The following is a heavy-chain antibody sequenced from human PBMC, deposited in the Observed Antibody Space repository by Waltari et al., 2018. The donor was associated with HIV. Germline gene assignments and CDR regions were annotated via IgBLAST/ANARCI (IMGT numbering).Heavy chain of an antibody. Sequence: QVQLVQSGPEVKKPGSSVKVSCKASGGTFSRYAIPWVLTAPGQGLEWMGGIIPIFGTSNYAQKFQGRVTITADESTSTVYMELSSLRSEDTAVYYCARVSEIYSSSSGAFDYWGQGTLVTVSS. J-gene: IGHJ4*02. CDR2: IIPIFGTS. D-gene: IGHD6-6*01. V-gene: IGHV1-69*01. CDR1: GGTFSRYA. CDR3: ARVSEIYSSSSGAFDY.